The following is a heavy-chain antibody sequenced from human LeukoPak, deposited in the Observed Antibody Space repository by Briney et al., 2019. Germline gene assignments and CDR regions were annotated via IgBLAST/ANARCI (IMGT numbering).Heavy chain of an antibody. CDR3: ARDWAWELGESDY. J-gene: IGHJ4*02. Sequence: SETLSLTCTVSGGSISSSSYYWGWIRQPPGKGLEWIGSIYYSGSTYYNPSLKSRVTISVDTSKNQFSLKLSSVTAADTAVYYCARDWAWELGESDYWGQGTLVTVSS. V-gene: IGHV4-39*07. CDR1: GGSISSSSYY. CDR2: IYYSGST. D-gene: IGHD1-26*01.